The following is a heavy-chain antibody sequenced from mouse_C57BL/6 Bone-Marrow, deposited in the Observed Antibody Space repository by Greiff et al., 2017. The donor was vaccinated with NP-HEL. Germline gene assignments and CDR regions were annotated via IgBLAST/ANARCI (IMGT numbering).Heavy chain of an antibody. CDR3: ARGVLRGDY. J-gene: IGHJ4*01. CDR1: GFTFSDYG. Sequence: EVKVEESGGGLVKPGGSLKLSCAASGFTFSDYGMHWVRQAPEKGLEWVAYISSGSSTIYYADTVKGRFTISRDNAKNTLFLQMTSLRSEDTAMYYCARGVLRGDYWGQGTSVTVSS. V-gene: IGHV5-17*01. D-gene: IGHD1-1*01. CDR2: ISSGSSTI.